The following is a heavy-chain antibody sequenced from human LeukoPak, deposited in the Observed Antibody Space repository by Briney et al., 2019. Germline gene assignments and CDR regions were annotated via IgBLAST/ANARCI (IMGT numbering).Heavy chain of an antibody. J-gene: IGHJ4*02. Sequence: GGSLRLSCAASGFSFSNHGMHWVRQAPGKRLEWVAVIWDDGNNKRYANSVNGRFTISRDNSENTLYLQMNGLTAEDTAMYYCAKSVSSSWQFDYWGQGTLVTVSS. V-gene: IGHV3-33*06. CDR1: GFSFSNHG. CDR2: IWDDGNNK. CDR3: AKSVSSSWQFDY. D-gene: IGHD6-13*01.